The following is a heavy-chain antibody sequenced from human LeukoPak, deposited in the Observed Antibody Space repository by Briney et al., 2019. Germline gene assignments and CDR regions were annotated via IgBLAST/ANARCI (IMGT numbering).Heavy chain of an antibody. CDR3: ARASLRRDGYPNWFDP. D-gene: IGHD5-24*01. Sequence: PSETLSLTCTVSGGSISSYNFYWGWIRQPPGKGLEWIGYIYYSGSTNYNPSLKSRVTISVDTSKNQFSLKLSSVTAADTAVYYCARASLRRDGYPNWFDPWGQGTLVTVSS. J-gene: IGHJ5*02. CDR1: GGSISSYNFY. V-gene: IGHV4-61*01. CDR2: IYYSGST.